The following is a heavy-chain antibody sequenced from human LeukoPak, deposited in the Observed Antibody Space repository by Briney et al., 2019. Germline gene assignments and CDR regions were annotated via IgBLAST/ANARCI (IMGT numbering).Heavy chain of an antibody. D-gene: IGHD3-22*01. Sequence: SETLSLTCAVYGGSFSGYYWSWIRQPPGKGLEWIGEITNYNPSLKSRVTISVDTSKNQFSLKLSSVTAADTAVYYCARHDSSGYYYRHFDYWGQGTLVTVSS. CDR1: GGSFSGYY. J-gene: IGHJ4*02. V-gene: IGHV4-34*01. CDR3: ARHDSSGYYYRHFDY. CDR2: IT.